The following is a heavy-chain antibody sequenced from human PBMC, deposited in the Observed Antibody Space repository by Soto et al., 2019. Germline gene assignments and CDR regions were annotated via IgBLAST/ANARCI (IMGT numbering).Heavy chain of an antibody. J-gene: IGHJ4*02. Sequence: SETLSLTCTVSGGSISSYYWSWIRQPPGKGLEWIGYIYYSGSTNYNPSLKSRVTISVDTSKNQFSLKLSSVAAADTAVYYCARVGGSRYYFDYWGQGTLVTVSS. D-gene: IGHD2-15*01. CDR1: GGSISSYY. CDR2: IYYSGST. V-gene: IGHV4-59*01. CDR3: ARVGGSRYYFDY.